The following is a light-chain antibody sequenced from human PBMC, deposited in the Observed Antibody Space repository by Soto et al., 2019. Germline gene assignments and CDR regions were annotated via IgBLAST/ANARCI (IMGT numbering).Light chain of an antibody. CDR2: WAS. V-gene: IGKV4-1*01. CDR3: QQYYSIPKT. J-gene: IGKJ1*01. CDR1: QSVLYSSNNKNY. Sequence: DIVMTQSPDSLAVSLGERATINCKSSQSVLYSSNNKNYLAWYQQKPGQPPKLLIYWASTRESGVPDRFSGSGSRKEFPLTISSQQAEDVAVYYCQQYYSIPKTFGRGTKVEIK.